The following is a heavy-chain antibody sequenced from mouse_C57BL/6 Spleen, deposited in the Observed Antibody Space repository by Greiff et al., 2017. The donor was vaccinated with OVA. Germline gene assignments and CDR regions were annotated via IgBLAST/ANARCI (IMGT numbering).Heavy chain of an antibody. V-gene: IGHV14-4*01. Sequence: DVKLQESGAELVRPGASVKLSCTASGFNIKDDYMHWVKQRPEQGLEWIGWIDPENGDTEYASKFQGKATITADTSSNTAYLQLSSLTSEDTAVYYCTTGDYGGVNFDYWGQGTTLTVSS. J-gene: IGHJ2*01. D-gene: IGHD2-4*01. CDR3: TTGDYGGVNFDY. CDR2: IDPENGDT. CDR1: GFNIKDDY.